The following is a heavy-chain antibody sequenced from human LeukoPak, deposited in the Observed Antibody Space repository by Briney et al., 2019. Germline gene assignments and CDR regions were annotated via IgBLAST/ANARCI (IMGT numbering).Heavy chain of an antibody. V-gene: IGHV4-39*01. J-gene: IGHJ4*02. CDR2: IYYSGST. Sequence: SETLSLTCTVSGGSISSSSYYWGWIRRPPGKGLEWIGSIYYSGSTYYNPSLKSRVTISVDTSKNQFSLKLSSVTAADTAVYYCASRLVGATVDYWGQGTLVTVSS. D-gene: IGHD1-26*01. CDR3: ASRLVGATVDY. CDR1: GGSISSSSYY.